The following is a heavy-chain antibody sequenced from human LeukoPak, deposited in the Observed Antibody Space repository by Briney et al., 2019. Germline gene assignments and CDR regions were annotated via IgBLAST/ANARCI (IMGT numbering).Heavy chain of an antibody. Sequence: GGSLRLSCAASGFTFSSYSMNWVCQAPGKGLEWVSSISSSSSYIYYADSVKGRFTISRDNAKNSLYLQMNSLRAEDTAVYYCARDKSSGWNVGVNWFDPWGQGTLVTVSS. D-gene: IGHD6-19*01. CDR2: ISSSSSYI. CDR3: ARDKSSGWNVGVNWFDP. CDR1: GFTFSSYS. J-gene: IGHJ5*02. V-gene: IGHV3-21*01.